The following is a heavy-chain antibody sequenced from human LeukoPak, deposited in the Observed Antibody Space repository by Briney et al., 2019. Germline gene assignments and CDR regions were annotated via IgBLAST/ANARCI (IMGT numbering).Heavy chain of an antibody. CDR3: ARVYLTRKYYYYYYMDV. V-gene: IGHV4-34*01. Sequence: SETLSLTCAVYGGSFSGYYWSWIRQPPGKGLEWIGEINHSGSTNYNPSLKSRVTISVDTSKNQFSLKLSSVTAADTAVYYCARVYLTRKYYYYYYMDVWGKGTTVTISS. CDR1: GGSFSGYY. D-gene: IGHD3-9*01. J-gene: IGHJ6*03. CDR2: INHSGST.